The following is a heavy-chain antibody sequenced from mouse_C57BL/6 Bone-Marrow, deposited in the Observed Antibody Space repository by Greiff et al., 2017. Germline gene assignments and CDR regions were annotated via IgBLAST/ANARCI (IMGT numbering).Heavy chain of an antibody. CDR2: INPNNGGT. Sequence: EVKLQQSGPELVKPGASVKISCKASGYTFTDYNMHWVKQSHGKSLEWIGYINPNNGGTSYNQKFKGKATLTVNKSSSTAYMELRSLTSEDSAVYYCLFDGYPFAYWGQGTLVTVSA. V-gene: IGHV1-22*01. D-gene: IGHD2-3*01. CDR3: LFDGYPFAY. J-gene: IGHJ3*01. CDR1: GYTFTDYN.